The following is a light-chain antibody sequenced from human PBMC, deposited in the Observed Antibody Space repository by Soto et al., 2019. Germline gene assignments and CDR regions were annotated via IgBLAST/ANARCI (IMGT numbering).Light chain of an antibody. Sequence: EIVLTQSPSTLFLSPGETATLSCRASQSVSSYLAWYQQKPGQAPRLLIYGASRRATGIPDRFSGSGSGTDFTLTISRLEPEDFAVYYCQQYNTWPLTFGGGTKVDIK. CDR1: QSVSSY. J-gene: IGKJ4*01. CDR2: GAS. CDR3: QQYNTWPLT. V-gene: IGKV3-20*01.